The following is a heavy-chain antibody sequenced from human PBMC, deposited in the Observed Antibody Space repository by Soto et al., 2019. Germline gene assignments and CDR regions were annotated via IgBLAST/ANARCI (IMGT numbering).Heavy chain of an antibody. J-gene: IGHJ6*02. D-gene: IGHD3-3*01. V-gene: IGHV1-2*04. CDR3: ARGGGVSSNYYYGMDV. Sequence: GASVKVSCKASGYTFTGYYMHWVRQSPGQGLEWMGWINPNSGGTNYAQKFQGWVTMTRDTSISTAYMELSRLRSDDTAVYDCARGGGVSSNYYYGMDVWGQGTTVTVSS. CDR1: GYTFTGYY. CDR2: INPNSGGT.